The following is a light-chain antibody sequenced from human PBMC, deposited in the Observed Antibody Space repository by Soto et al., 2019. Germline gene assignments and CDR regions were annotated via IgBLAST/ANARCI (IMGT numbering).Light chain of an antibody. J-gene: IGKJ4*01. CDR1: QSISSW. Sequence: DIQMTQSPSTLSASVGDRVTITCRASQSISSWLAWYQLKPGKAPKVLAYKASTLESGVPSRFSGSASGTEFTPIISSLQPDDFATYYCQQYHDYPLTCGGGTKEEIK. V-gene: IGKV1-5*03. CDR3: QQYHDYPLT. CDR2: KAS.